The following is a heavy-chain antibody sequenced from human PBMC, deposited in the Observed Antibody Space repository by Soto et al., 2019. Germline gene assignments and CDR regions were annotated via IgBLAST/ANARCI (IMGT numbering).Heavy chain of an antibody. V-gene: IGHV3-15*01. CDR2: IKSKTDGGTA. J-gene: IGHJ4*02. Sequence: GGSLRLSCAASGFTFSNDWMSWVRQAPGKGLEWVGRIKSKTDGGTADYAAPVKGRFTISRDDSKNTLYLQMNSLKTEDTAVYYCTTSFLYDFWSGYYRFNYWGQGTLVTVSS. CDR1: GFTFSNDW. CDR3: TTSFLYDFWSGYYRFNY. D-gene: IGHD3-3*01.